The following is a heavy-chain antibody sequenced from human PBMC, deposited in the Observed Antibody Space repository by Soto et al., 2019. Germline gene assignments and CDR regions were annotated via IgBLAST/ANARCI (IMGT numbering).Heavy chain of an antibody. CDR1: GFSLRNARMG. CDR2: VLSNDEK. V-gene: IGHV2-26*01. J-gene: IGHJ6*03. Sequence: KESGPVLVKPTETLTLTCTVSGFSLRNARMGVSWIRQPPGKALEWLAHVLSNDEKSYNKSLQTRLTISKDTSKSQVVLTMTYMDPVDTATYFCARMLAVNYYYYYVDVWGEGTTVTVSS. CDR3: ARMLAVNYYYYYVDV. D-gene: IGHD3-22*01.